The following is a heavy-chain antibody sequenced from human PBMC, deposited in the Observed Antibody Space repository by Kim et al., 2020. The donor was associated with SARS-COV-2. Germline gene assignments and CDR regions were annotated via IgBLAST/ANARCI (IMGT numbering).Heavy chain of an antibody. CDR3: ARDKTRSGWSFLMDY. D-gene: IGHD6-19*01. J-gene: IGHJ4*02. CDR1: GGTFSSYA. V-gene: IGHV1-69*13. Sequence: SVKVSCKASGGTFSSYAISWVRQAPGQGLEWMGGIIPIFGTANHAQKFQGRVTITADESTSTAYMELSSLRSEDTAVYYCARDKTRSGWSFLMDYWGQGTLVTVSS. CDR2: IIPIFGTA.